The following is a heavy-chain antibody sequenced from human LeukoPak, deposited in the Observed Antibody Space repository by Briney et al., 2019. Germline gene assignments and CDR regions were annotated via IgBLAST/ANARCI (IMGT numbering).Heavy chain of an antibody. CDR2: ISSSGSTI. V-gene: IGHV3-48*03. CDR1: GFTFSSHE. Sequence: GGSLRLSCAASGFTFSSHEMNWVRQAPGKGLEWVSYISSSGSTIYYADSVKGRFTISRDNAKNSLYLQMNSLRAEDTAVYYCARDYPPQVDYYGMDVWGQGTTVTVSS. CDR3: ARDYPPQVDYYGMDV. J-gene: IGHJ6*02. D-gene: IGHD3-16*02.